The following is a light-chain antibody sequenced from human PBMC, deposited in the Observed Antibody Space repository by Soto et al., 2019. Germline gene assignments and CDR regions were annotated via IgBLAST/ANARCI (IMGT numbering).Light chain of an antibody. V-gene: IGKV3-20*01. CDR2: GAS. Sequence: EIVLTQSPGTLSLSPVERATLSCMASQSVSSSYLAWYQQKPGQAPRLLIYGASSRATGIPARFTGSGSGTDFALTISRLEPEDFAVYYCQQYVTYPWTFGQGTKVDI. CDR1: QSVSSSY. CDR3: QQYVTYPWT. J-gene: IGKJ1*01.